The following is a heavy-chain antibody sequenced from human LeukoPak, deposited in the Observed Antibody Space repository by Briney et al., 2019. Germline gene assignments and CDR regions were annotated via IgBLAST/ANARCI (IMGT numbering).Heavy chain of an antibody. D-gene: IGHD6-19*01. J-gene: IGHJ4*02. Sequence: GESLKISCAASGFTFRSYGMHWVRQAPGKGLEWVAFIRYDGSDKYYADSVKGRFTISRDNSANTLSLQTNGLSTEDTAVYYCARVGGSGWPLDYWGQGTLVTVSS. CDR3: ARVGGSGWPLDY. CDR1: GFTFRSYG. CDR2: IRYDGSDK. V-gene: IGHV3-30*02.